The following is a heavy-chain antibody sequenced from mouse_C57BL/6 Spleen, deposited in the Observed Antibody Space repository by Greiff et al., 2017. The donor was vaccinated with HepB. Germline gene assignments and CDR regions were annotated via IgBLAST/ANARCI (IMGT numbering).Heavy chain of an antibody. CDR1: GYTFTSYW. D-gene: IGHD1-1*02. V-gene: IGHV1-5*01. Sequence: VQLKESGTVLARPGASVKMSCKTSGYTFTSYWMHWVKQRPGQGLEWIGAIYPGNSDTSYNQKFKGKAKLTAVTSASTAYMELSSLTKEDSAVYYCTSVLWDPFWYFDVWGTGTTVTVSS. CDR3: TSVLWDPFWYFDV. CDR2: IYPGNSDT. J-gene: IGHJ1*03.